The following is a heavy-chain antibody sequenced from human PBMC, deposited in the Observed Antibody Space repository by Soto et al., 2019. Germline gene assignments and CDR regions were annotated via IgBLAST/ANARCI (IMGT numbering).Heavy chain of an antibody. J-gene: IGHJ4*02. V-gene: IGHV3-53*02. D-gene: IGHD2-8*01. Sequence: EVQLVETGGGLIQPGGSLRLSCAASGLSVSDYHMNWVRQTPGKGLEWVSVIYKNGSTYYVDSVKGRFTISRDTSKNMIYLKMNGRRAEDTAVYYCARQWAVWGQGILVTVSS. CDR1: GLSVSDYH. CDR2: IYKNGST. CDR3: ARQWAV.